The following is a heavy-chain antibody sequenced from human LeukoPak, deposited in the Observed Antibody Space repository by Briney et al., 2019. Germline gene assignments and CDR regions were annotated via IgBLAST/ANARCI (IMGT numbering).Heavy chain of an antibody. J-gene: IGHJ4*02. V-gene: IGHV3-30*02. CDR2: IRYDGSNK. Sequence: PGGSLRLSCAASGFTFSSYGMHWVRQAPGKGLEWVAFIRYDGSNKYYADSVKGRFTISRDNSKNTLYPQMNSLRAEDTAVYYCAKSLPTYDRTFDYWGQGTLVTVSS. CDR1: GFTFSSYG. CDR3: AKSLPTYDRTFDY. D-gene: IGHD1-14*01.